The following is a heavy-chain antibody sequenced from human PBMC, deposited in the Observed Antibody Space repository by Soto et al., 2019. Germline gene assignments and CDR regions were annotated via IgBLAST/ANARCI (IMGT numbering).Heavy chain of an antibody. J-gene: IGHJ4*02. D-gene: IGHD6-6*01. Sequence: VPLKIAWKGSGYSLTIYWSGWVSQMPGKGLEWMGIIYPGDSDTRYSPSFQGQVTISADKSISTAYLQWSSLKASDTAMYYCARQLGSSSPFDYWGQGTLVTVSS. V-gene: IGHV5-51*01. CDR2: IYPGDSDT. CDR1: GYSLTIYW. CDR3: ARQLGSSSPFDY.